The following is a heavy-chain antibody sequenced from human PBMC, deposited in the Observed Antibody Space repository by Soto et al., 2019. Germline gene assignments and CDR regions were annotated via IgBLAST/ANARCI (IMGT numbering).Heavy chain of an antibody. CDR3: ARGRRWPNYLDY. V-gene: IGHV4-34*01. Sequence: QVQLQQWGAGLLKPSETLSLTCAVYGGSFSGYYWSWIRQPPGKGLEWIGEINHSGSTNYNPSLKSRVTISVDTSKNQFSLKLSSVTAADTAVYYCARGRRWPNYLDYWGQGTLVTVSS. D-gene: IGHD2-15*01. J-gene: IGHJ4*02. CDR2: INHSGST. CDR1: GGSFSGYY.